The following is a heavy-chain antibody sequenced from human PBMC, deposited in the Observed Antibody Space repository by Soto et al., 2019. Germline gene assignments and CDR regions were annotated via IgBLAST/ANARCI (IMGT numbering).Heavy chain of an antibody. CDR1: GYIFTEYT. V-gene: IGHV1-3*01. J-gene: IGHJ5*02. CDR2: INAGNGNT. Sequence: QVQLVQSGAEVKKSGASVKVSCEATGYIFTEYTIHWVRQAPGQRLELMGWINAGNGNTKYSQQFQGRVTFSSDTSANTVYMELSSLRSEDTAVYFCAREGLVRGVLRGIRFDPWGQGTLVTVSS. CDR3: AREGLVRGVLRGIRFDP. D-gene: IGHD3-10*01.